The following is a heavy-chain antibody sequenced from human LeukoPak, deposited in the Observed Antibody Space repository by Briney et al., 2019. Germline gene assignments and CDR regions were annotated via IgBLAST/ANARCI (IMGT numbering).Heavy chain of an antibody. D-gene: IGHD1-26*01. CDR2: ISYDGSNK. CDR3: AKDNSGSYSYYFDY. V-gene: IGHV3-30*18. CDR1: GFTFSSYG. Sequence: GGSLRLSCAASGFTFSSYGMHWVRQAPGKGLEWVAVISYDGSNKYYADSVKGRFTISRDNSKNTLYPQMNSLRAEDTAVYYCAKDNSGSYSYYFDYWGQGTLVTVSS. J-gene: IGHJ4*02.